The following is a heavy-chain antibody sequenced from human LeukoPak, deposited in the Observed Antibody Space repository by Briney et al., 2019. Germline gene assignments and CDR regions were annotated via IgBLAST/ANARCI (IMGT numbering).Heavy chain of an antibody. V-gene: IGHV1-2*02. CDR1: GYTFTGFF. Sequence: GASVKVSCKASGYTFTGFFIHWVRQAPGQGLEWMGWINPNSGGTNYAQKFQGRVTMTRDTSIITAYMELSRLSSDDTAVYYCARDRSEVGATDTTAFDYWGQGTLVTVSS. CDR2: INPNSGGT. CDR3: ARDRSEVGATDTTAFDY. J-gene: IGHJ4*02. D-gene: IGHD1-26*01.